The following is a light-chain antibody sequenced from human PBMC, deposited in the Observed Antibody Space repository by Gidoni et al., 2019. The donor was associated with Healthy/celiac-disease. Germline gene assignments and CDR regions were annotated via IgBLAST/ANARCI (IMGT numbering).Light chain of an antibody. V-gene: IGKV4-1*01. CDR2: WAS. CDR3: QQYYTTPPT. J-gene: IGKJ1*01. Sequence: DIVMTQSPDSLAVSLGERATINCKSSKSVLYSSNNKNYLTWYHQKPGQPPKLHIYWASTRESGVPDRFSGSGSGTDFTLTISSLQAEDVAVYYCQQYYTTPPTFGQGTKVEIK. CDR1: KSVLYSSNNKNY.